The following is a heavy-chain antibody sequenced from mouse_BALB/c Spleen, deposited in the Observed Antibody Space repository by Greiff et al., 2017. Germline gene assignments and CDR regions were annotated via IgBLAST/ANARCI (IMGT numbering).Heavy chain of an antibody. CDR1: GYTFSSYW. CDR2: ILPGSGST. D-gene: IGHD1-2*01. V-gene: IGHV1-9*01. CDR3: AGVATAHRGYAMDY. Sequence: VQLQQSGAELMKPGASVKISCKATGYTFSSYWIEWVKQRPGHGLEWIGEILPGSGSTNYNEKFKGKATFTADTSSNTAYMQLSSLTSEDSAVYYCAGVATAHRGYAMDYWGQGTSVTVSS. J-gene: IGHJ4*01.